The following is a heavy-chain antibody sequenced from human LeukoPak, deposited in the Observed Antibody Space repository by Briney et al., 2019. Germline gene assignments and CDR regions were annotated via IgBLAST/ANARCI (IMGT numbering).Heavy chain of an antibody. V-gene: IGHV1-18*01. CDR1: GYTFTSYG. CDR3: ARNKRGAPGNYYFDY. Sequence: ASVKVSCKASGYTFTSYGISWVRQAPGQGLGWMGWISAYNGNTNYAPKLQGRVTMSTDTSTSTAYMELRSLRSDDTAVYYCARNKRGAPGNYYFDYWGQGTLVTVSS. D-gene: IGHD1-1*01. J-gene: IGHJ4*02. CDR2: ISAYNGNT.